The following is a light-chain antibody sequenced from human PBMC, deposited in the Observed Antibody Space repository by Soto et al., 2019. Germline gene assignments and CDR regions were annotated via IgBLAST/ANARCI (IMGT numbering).Light chain of an antibody. Sequence: EVVMTQSPATLSVSPGERATLSCKASQTLVTNVAWYQQKPGLAPRLLIYAATTRATGIPARFSGSGSGTEFTLTISSLQYEDFAVYYCQQYNNWPLTFGGGTKVEIK. CDR1: QTLVTN. CDR3: QQYNNWPLT. J-gene: IGKJ4*01. CDR2: AAT. V-gene: IGKV3-15*01.